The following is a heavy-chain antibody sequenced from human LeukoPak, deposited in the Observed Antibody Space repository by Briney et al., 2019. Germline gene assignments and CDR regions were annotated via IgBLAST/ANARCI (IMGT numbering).Heavy chain of an antibody. CDR3: ARGGDRRGFDY. Sequence: SETLSLTCTVSGDSISNGGFYWSWSRQHPGKGLEWIAYIYDSGTTYYSPALQSRVTISVDTSDNKFSLKLTSLTSADTAVYYCARGGDRRGFDYWGQGTLVTVSS. CDR1: GDSISNGGFY. J-gene: IGHJ4*02. CDR2: IYDSGTT. D-gene: IGHD1-14*01. V-gene: IGHV4-31*03.